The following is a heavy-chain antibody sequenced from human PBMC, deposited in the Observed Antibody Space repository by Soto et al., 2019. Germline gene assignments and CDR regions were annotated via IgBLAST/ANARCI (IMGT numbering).Heavy chain of an antibody. CDR1: GYTFTGNY. D-gene: IGHD3-22*01. CDR3: ARGFTFDT. V-gene: IGHV1-2*02. J-gene: IGHJ5*02. CDR2: INPNIGVT. Sequence: ASVKVSCKASGYTFTGNYIHWVRQAPGQGLEWMGWINPNIGVTKYAQKFQGRFSMTRDTSITTAYMELSSLTSDDRAVYYCARGFTFDTWGQGTLVTVSS.